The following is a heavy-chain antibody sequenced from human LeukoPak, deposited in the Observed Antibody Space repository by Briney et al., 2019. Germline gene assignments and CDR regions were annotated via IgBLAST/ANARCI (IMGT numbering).Heavy chain of an antibody. Sequence: GESLRISGKGSGYSFTSYWISWVRQMPGKGLEWMGRIDPSDSYTNYSPSFQGHVTISADKSISTAYLQWSSLKASDTAMYYCAGHPEYYYDSSFDYWGQGTLVTVSS. V-gene: IGHV5-10-1*01. CDR1: GYSFTSYW. D-gene: IGHD3-22*01. J-gene: IGHJ4*02. CDR2: IDPSDSYT. CDR3: AGHPEYYYDSSFDY.